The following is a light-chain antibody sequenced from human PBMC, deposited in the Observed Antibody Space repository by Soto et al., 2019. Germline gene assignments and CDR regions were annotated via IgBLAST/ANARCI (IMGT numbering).Light chain of an antibody. CDR2: AAS. J-gene: IGKJ2*01. CDR3: QQYSNWPPYT. V-gene: IGKV1-5*01. CDR1: QTISSW. Sequence: DIQMTQSPSTLSGSVGDRVTITCRASQTISSWLAWYQQKPGKAPKLLIYAASSLQSGVPSRFSGSGSGTEFTLTISALQSEDSAIYYCQQYSNWPPYTFGQGTKVDIK.